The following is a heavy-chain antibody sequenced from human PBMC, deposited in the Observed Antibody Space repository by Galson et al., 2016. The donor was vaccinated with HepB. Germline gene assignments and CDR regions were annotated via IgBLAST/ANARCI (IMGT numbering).Heavy chain of an antibody. J-gene: IGHJ4*02. V-gene: IGHV4-30-2*06. CDR2: VYQSGST. D-gene: IGHD2-21*02. CDR3: ARDRGGDNPFDY. CDR1: GGSISSGAYS. Sequence: TLSLTCTVSGGSISSGAYSWSWIRQSPGKGLEWIGYVYQSGSTDYNPSLKSRLTISVDTSKNQISLKLTSVSAADTAVYYCARDRGGDNPFDYWGQGMLVTVSS.